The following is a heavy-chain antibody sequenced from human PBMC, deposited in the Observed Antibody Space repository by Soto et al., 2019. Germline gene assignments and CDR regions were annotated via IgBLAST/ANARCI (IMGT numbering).Heavy chain of an antibody. V-gene: IGHV3-30*18. J-gene: IGHJ6*02. D-gene: IGHD3-10*01. CDR2: ISYDGSNK. CDR1: GFTFSSYG. Sequence: LRLSCAASGFTFSSYGMHWVRQAPGKGLEGVAVISYDGSNKYYADSVKGRFTISRDNSKNTLYLQMNSLRAEDTAVYYCAKPYRHYYGSGSYLYYYYYSGMDVWGQGTTVTVSS. CDR3: AKPYRHYYGSGSYLYYYYYSGMDV.